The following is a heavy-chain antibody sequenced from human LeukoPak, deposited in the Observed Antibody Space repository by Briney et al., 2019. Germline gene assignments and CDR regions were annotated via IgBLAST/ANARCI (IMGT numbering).Heavy chain of an antibody. D-gene: IGHD6-13*01. CDR2: ISGDSATP. V-gene: IGHV3-23*01. J-gene: IGHJ4*02. CDR3: AKVGSSTWYMYYFDY. CDR1: GFTFSSYG. Sequence: GRSLRLSCAASGFTFSSYGMHWVRQAPGKGLEWVSTISGDSATPYFADSVKDRFTISRDNSKNTLYLQMNSLRVEDTAVYYCAKVGSSTWYMYYFDYWGQGALVTVSS.